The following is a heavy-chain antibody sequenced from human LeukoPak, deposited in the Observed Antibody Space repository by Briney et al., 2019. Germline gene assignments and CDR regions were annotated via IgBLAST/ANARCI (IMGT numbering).Heavy chain of an antibody. CDR2: TCYRSKWYN. J-gene: IGHJ5*02. Sequence: SQTLSLTCAISGDSVSSNSAAWNWIRQSTSRGLEWLGRTCYRSKWYNDYAVSVKSRITINPDTSRNQFSLQLNSVTPEDTAVYYCARGVNWFDPWGQGTLVTVSS. CDR1: GDSVSSNSAA. CDR3: ARGVNWFDP. V-gene: IGHV6-1*01.